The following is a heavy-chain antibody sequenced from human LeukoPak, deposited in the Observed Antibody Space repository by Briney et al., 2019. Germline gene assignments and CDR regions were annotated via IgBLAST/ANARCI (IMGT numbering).Heavy chain of an antibody. Sequence: GGSLRLSCAASGFTFSSYSMNWVRQAPGKGLEWVSSISSSSSYIYYADSVKGRFTISRDNAKNSLYLQMNSLRAEDTAVYYCARAAYSSGWWDAFDIWGQGTMVTVSS. D-gene: IGHD6-19*01. CDR2: ISSSSSYI. CDR3: ARAAYSSGWWDAFDI. V-gene: IGHV3-21*01. J-gene: IGHJ3*02. CDR1: GFTFSSYS.